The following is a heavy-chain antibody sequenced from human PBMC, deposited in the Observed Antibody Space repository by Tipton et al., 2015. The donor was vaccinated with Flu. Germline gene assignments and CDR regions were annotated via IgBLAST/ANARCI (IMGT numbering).Heavy chain of an antibody. CDR2: IYYSGST. V-gene: IGHV4-39*07. D-gene: IGHD3-22*01. Sequence: SLSSYAMSWIRQAPGKGLEWIGSIYYSGSTYYNPSLKSRVTISVDTSKNQFSLKLSSVTAADTAVYYCARLRANYYDSSGYSDYWGQGTLVTVSS. CDR3: ARLRANYYDSSGYSDY. J-gene: IGHJ4*02. CDR1: SLSSYA.